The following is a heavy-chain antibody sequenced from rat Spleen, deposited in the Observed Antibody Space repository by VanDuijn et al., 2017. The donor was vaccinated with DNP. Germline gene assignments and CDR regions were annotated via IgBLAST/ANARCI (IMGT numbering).Heavy chain of an antibody. V-gene: IGHV1-43*01. J-gene: IGHJ3*01. D-gene: IGHD4-3*01. CDR3: ARSWVGVRGIWFAY. Sequence: QVQLQQSGAELAKPGSSVKISCEASGYTFTTYYIGWIKQTTGQGLEYIGYIYTGSGGTNYNEKFRGKATLTVDKSSSTAFMQLNSLTPDDSAVYYCARSWVGVRGIWFAYWGHGTLVTVSS. CDR1: GYTFTTYY. CDR2: IYTGSGGT.